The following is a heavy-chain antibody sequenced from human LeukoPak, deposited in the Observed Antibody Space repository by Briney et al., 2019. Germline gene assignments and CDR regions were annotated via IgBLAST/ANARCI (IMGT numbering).Heavy chain of an antibody. CDR3: ATRGLFGSGYYTGSSWFDP. V-gene: IGHV1-24*01. J-gene: IGHJ5*02. D-gene: IGHD3-3*01. Sequence: ASVKVSCKVSGYTLTELSMHWVRQAPGKGLEWMGGFDPEDGETIYAQKFQGRVTMTEDTSTDTAHMELSSLRSEDTAVYYCATRGLFGSGYYTGSSWFDPWGQGTLVTVSS. CDR2: FDPEDGET. CDR1: GYTLTELS.